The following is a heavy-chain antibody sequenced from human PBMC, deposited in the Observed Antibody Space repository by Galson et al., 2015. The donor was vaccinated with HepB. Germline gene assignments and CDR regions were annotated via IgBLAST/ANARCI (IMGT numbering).Heavy chain of an antibody. Sequence: SLRLSCAASGFIFSSYAMNWVRQAPGKGLEYVSAISSNGGSTYYADSVKGRFTISRDNSKNTLYLQMSSLRAEDTAVYYCVKVRGSSGLNSFDYWGQGTLVTVSS. CDR1: GFIFSSYA. J-gene: IGHJ4*02. D-gene: IGHD6-19*01. CDR2: ISSNGGST. V-gene: IGHV3-64D*06. CDR3: VKVRGSSGLNSFDY.